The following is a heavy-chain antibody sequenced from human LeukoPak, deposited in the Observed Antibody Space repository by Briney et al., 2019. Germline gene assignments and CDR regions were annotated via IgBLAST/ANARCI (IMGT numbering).Heavy chain of an antibody. J-gene: IGHJ4*02. CDR3: ARDGYPVGY. CDR2: ISSSGSTI. V-gene: IGHV3-48*01. D-gene: IGHD5-12*01. CDR1: EFTFSSYS. Sequence: GGSLRLSCAASEFTFSSYSVTWVRQAPGKGLEWVSYISSSGSTIYYADSVKGRFTISRDNSKNTLYLQMNSLRAEDTAVYYCARDGYPVGYWGQGTLATVSS.